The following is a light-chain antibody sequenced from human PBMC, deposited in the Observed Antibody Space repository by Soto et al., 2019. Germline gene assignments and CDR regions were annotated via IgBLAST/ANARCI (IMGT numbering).Light chain of an antibody. CDR2: LNSDGSH. V-gene: IGLV4-69*01. CDR3: QTWGTGTIV. J-gene: IGLJ2*01. Sequence: QSVLTQSPSASASLGAAVKLTCTLSSGHSIYAIAWHQQQPEKGPRYLMKLNSDGSHSKGDGIPDRFSGSSSGAERYLTISSLQSEDEADYYCQTWGTGTIVFGGGTQLTVL. CDR1: SGHSIYA.